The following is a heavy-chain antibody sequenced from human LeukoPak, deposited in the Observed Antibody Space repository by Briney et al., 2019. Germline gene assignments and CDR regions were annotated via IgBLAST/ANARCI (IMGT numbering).Heavy chain of an antibody. CDR3: AREKGVRNNYFGLDV. CDR1: GFTFSSYG. Sequence: GGSLRLSCAASGFTFSSYGMHWVRQAPGKGLEWVSVIWYDGSKKYYGDSVKGRFTISRDNSKNTLSLQMNSLRAEDTAVYYCAREKGVRNNYFGLDVWGQGTTVTVSS. CDR2: IWYDGSKK. J-gene: IGHJ6*02. D-gene: IGHD3-10*01. V-gene: IGHV3-33*01.